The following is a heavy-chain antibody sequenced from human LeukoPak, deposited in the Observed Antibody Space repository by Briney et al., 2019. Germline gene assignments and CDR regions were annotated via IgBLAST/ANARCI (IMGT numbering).Heavy chain of an antibody. V-gene: IGHV1-18*01. CDR2: INAYNGDT. CDR1: NYTFTSYG. J-gene: IGHJ4*02. D-gene: IGHD3-10*01. CDR3: ARDGSGVWFDY. Sequence: ASVKVSCKASNYTFTSYGISWVRQAPGQGLEWMAWINAYNGDTNYAQKFQGRVTLTTDTSTSTAYMELRSLRPDDTAVYYCARDGSGVWFDYWGQGTLVTVSS.